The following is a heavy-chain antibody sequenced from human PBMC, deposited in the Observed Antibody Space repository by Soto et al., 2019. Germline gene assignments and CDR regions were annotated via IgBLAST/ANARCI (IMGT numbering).Heavy chain of an antibody. V-gene: IGHV3-23*01. Sequence: EVQLLESGGGLVQPGGSLRLSCAASGFTFSSYAMSWVRQAPGKGLDWVSAISGSAGSTYYADSVKGRFTISRDNSKNALDLQMNSLRAEDTAVYYCASAAREYYYYGMDVWGQGTTVTVSS. J-gene: IGHJ6*02. CDR2: ISGSAGST. CDR1: GFTFSSYA. CDR3: ASAAREYYYYGMDV.